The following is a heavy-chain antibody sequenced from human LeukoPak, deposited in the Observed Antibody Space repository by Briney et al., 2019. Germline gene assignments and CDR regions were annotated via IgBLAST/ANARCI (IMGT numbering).Heavy chain of an antibody. CDR2: ISGSGGST. Sequence: PGGSLRLSCAASGFTFSSYGMSWVRQAPGKGLEWVSAISGSGGSTYYADSVKGRFTISRDNSKNTLYLQMNSLRAEDTAVYYCAKGPPPPPLWFYFDYWGQGTLVTVSS. CDR1: GFTFSSYG. V-gene: IGHV3-23*01. J-gene: IGHJ4*02. D-gene: IGHD5-18*01. CDR3: AKGPPPPPLWFYFDY.